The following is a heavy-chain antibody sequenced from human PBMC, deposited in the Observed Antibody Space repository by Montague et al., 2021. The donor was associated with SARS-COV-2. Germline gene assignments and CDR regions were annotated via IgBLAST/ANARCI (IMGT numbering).Heavy chain of an antibody. V-gene: IGHV4-59*08. D-gene: IGHD3-22*01. CDR3: ARSRGSYSTFDF. J-gene: IGHJ4*02. Sequence: SETLSLTCTVSGGSISSSYWTWIRQPPGKGLEWIGYINYSGSTSYNPSLKSRVTMSVDTSKNQFSLKLSSVTAADTAVYYCARSRGSYSTFDFWGQGTLVTVSS. CDR1: GGSISSSY. CDR2: INYSGST.